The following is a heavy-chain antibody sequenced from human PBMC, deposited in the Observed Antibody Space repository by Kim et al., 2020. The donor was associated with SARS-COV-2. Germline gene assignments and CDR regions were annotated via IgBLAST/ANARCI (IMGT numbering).Heavy chain of an antibody. Sequence: KSRVTISVDTSKNQFSLKLSSVTAADTAVYYCASQYYDFWSGYAPDAFDIWGQGTMVTVSS. CDR3: ASQYYDFWSGYAPDAFDI. D-gene: IGHD3-3*01. V-gene: IGHV4-30-2*05. J-gene: IGHJ3*02.